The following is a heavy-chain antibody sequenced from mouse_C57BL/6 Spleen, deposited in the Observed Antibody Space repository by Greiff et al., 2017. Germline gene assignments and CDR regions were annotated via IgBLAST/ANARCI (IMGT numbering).Heavy chain of an antibody. D-gene: IGHD2-4*01. V-gene: IGHV1-20*01. CDR2: INPYNGDT. CDR3: ARSVYYDYDNYAMDY. CDR1: GYSFTGYF. Sequence: VQLKQSGPELVKPGDSVKISCKASGYSFTGYFMNWVMQSHGKSLEWIGRINPYNGDTFYNQKFKGKATLTVDKSSSTAHMELRSLTSEDSAVYYCARSVYYDYDNYAMDYWGQGTSVTVSS. J-gene: IGHJ4*01.